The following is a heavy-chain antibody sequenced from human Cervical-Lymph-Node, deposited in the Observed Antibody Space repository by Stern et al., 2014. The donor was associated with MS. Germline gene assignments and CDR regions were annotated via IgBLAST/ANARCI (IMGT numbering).Heavy chain of an antibody. V-gene: IGHV3-30-3*01. D-gene: IGHD6-13*01. CDR1: GFTFSGYA. Sequence: DPMVASEGGVVQLGRSLRLSCAVSGFTFSGYAMNWVSQALGKGLGWVAFISYDCSNKSYAESVRCRFSISRDNSKNTVYLQVNSLGAQDTAVYYCTRQDQQLVTFDYWGQGTLVTVSS. J-gene: IGHJ4*02. CDR2: ISYDCSNK. CDR3: TRQDQQLVTFDY.